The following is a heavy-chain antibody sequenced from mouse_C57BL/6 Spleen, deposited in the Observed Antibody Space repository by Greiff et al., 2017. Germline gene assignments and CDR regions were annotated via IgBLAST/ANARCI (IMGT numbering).Heavy chain of an antibody. J-gene: IGHJ4*01. CDR3: AREDYSGAMDY. Sequence: VQLQQPGAELVRPGSSVKLSCKASGYTFTSYWMDWVKQRPGQGLEWIGNIYPSDSETHYNQKFKDKATLTVDKSSSTAYMQLSSLTSEDSAVYYCAREDYSGAMDYWGQGTSVTVSS. CDR2: IYPSDSET. D-gene: IGHD1-1*01. CDR1: GYTFTSYW. V-gene: IGHV1-61*01.